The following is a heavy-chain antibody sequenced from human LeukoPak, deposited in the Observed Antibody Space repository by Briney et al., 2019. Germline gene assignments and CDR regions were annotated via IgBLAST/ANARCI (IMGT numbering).Heavy chain of an antibody. Sequence: GGSLRLSCAASGFTFSNAWLSWVRQAPGKGLEWVGRIKSKTDGGTTDYAAPVKGRFTISRDDSKNTLHLQMNSLKTEDTAVYYCTTDRYGNAFDIWGQGTMVTVSS. CDR2: IKSKTDGGTT. V-gene: IGHV3-15*01. CDR3: TTDRYGNAFDI. CDR1: GFTFSNAW. D-gene: IGHD3-16*02. J-gene: IGHJ3*02.